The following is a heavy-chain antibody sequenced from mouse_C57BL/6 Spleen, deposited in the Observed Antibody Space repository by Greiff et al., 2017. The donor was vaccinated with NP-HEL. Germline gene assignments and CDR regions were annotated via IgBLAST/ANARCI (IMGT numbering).Heavy chain of an antibody. D-gene: IGHD1-1*01. J-gene: IGHJ1*03. Sequence: VQLQQSGAELVKPGASVKISCKASGYAFSSYWMNWVKQRPGKGLEWIGQIYPGDGDTNYNGKFKGKATLTADKSSSTAYMQLSSLTSEDSAVYFCARSYYYGSRDWYFDVWGTGTTVTVSS. CDR3: ARSYYYGSRDWYFDV. V-gene: IGHV1-80*01. CDR2: IYPGDGDT. CDR1: GYAFSSYW.